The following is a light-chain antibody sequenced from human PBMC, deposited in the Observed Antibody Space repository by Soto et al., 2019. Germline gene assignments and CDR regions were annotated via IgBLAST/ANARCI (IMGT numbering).Light chain of an antibody. CDR1: SSNIGSKY. J-gene: IGLJ2*01. CDR2: RNN. Sequence: QSVLTQPPSASGTPGQRVTISCSGSSSNIGSKYVYWYQQLPGTAPKLLMYRNNQRPSGVPDRFSGSKSGTSASLAISGLRSEDEAAYYCAAWDAAVSGPAFGGGTKVTVL. CDR3: AAWDAAVSGPA. V-gene: IGLV1-47*01.